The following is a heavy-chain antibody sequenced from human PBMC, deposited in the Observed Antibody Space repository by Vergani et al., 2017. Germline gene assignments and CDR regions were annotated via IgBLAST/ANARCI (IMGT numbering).Heavy chain of an antibody. Sequence: QVQLVQSGAEVKKPGSSVKVSCKASGGTFSSYAISWVRQAPGQGLEWMGGIIPIFGTANYAQKFQGRVTITADESTSTAYMELSSLRSEDTAVYYCAGFRERSPVTTEDAFDIWGQGTMVTVSS. CDR1: GGTFSSYA. J-gene: IGHJ3*02. CDR3: AGFRERSPVTTEDAFDI. V-gene: IGHV1-69*12. D-gene: IGHD4-17*01. CDR2: IIPIFGTA.